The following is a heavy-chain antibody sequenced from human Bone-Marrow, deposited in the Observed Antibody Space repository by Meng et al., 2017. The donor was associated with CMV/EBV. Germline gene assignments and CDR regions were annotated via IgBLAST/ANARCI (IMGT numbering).Heavy chain of an antibody. Sequence: GGSLRLSCAASRFTFSSYSMNWVRQAPGKGLEWISYISSSSGTIYYADSVKGRFTISRDNAKNSLYLQMNSLRVEDTAVYFCARGGGTYSGDYWGQGTLVTFSS. V-gene: IGHV3-48*04. CDR2: ISSSSGTI. D-gene: IGHD1-26*01. J-gene: IGHJ4*02. CDR3: ARGGGTYSGDY. CDR1: RFTFSSYS.